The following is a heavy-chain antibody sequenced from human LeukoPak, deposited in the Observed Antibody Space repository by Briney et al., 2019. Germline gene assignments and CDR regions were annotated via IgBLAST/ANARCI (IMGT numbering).Heavy chain of an antibody. CDR1: GGTFSSYA. CDR2: IIPIFGTA. J-gene: IGHJ4*02. Sequence: SVKVSCKASGGTFSSYAISWVRQAPGQGLEWMGGIIPIFGTANYAQKFQGRVTITTDESTSTAYMELSSLRSEDTAVYYCAGGGVDDCSSTSCYVPFDYWGQGTLVTVSS. CDR3: AGGGVDDCSSTSCYVPFDY. V-gene: IGHV1-69*05. D-gene: IGHD2-2*01.